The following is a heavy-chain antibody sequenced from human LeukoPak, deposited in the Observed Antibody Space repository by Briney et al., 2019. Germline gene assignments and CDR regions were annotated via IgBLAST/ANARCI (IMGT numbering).Heavy chain of an antibody. D-gene: IGHD3-10*01. V-gene: IGHV1-2*02. J-gene: IGHJ4*02. Sequence: GASVKVSCKASGYTFTGYYMHWVRQAPGQGLEWMGWINPNSGGTNYAQKFQGRVTMTRDTSISTAYMELSRLRSDDTAVYYCARSLFPSCYGSGSYVDYWGQGTLVTVSS. CDR1: GYTFTGYY. CDR2: INPNSGGT. CDR3: ARSLFPSCYGSGSYVDY.